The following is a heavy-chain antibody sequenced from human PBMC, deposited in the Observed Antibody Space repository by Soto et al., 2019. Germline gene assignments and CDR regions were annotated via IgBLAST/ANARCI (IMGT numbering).Heavy chain of an antibody. CDR2: IYWDDDK. V-gene: IGHV2-5*02. J-gene: IGHJ4*02. CDR3: ARLVVGAITYYFDS. Sequence: QITLKETGPTLVKPTQTLTLTCTFSGFSLSTSGVDVGWIRQPPAKAVEWLTFIYWDDDKRNSPFLKSRLTMTKGPSKNQVVLTMTNMDPVDRATYDCARLVVGAITYYFDSWGQGTLVTVSS. CDR1: GFSLSTSGVD. D-gene: IGHD5-12*01.